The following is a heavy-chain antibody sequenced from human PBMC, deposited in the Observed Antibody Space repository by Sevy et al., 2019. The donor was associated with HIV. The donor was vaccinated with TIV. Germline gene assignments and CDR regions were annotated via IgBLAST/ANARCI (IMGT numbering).Heavy chain of an antibody. D-gene: IGHD1-26*01. CDR1: GYSFTSYW. J-gene: IGHJ6*02. CDR2: IYPGDSDT. CDR3: ARRGAMGDYYYGMDV. Sequence: GESLKISCKGFGYSFTSYWIGWVRQMPGKGLEWMGIIYPGDSDTRYSPSFEGQVTISADNSISTAYLQWSSLKASDTAMYYCARRGAMGDYYYGMDVWGQGTTVTVSS. V-gene: IGHV5-51*01.